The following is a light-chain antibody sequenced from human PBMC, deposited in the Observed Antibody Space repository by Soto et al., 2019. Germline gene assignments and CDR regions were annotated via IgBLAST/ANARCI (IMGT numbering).Light chain of an antibody. CDR3: QQYGSSPRT. Sequence: EIVLTQSPGTLSLSPGERATISCRAIQSVSSSYLAWYQQKSGQAPRLLIYGASSRATGFPDRFSGSGSGTDFTLTISRLEPEDFAVYYCQQYGSSPRTFGQGTKVE. V-gene: IGKV3-20*01. CDR2: GAS. J-gene: IGKJ1*01. CDR1: QSVSSSY.